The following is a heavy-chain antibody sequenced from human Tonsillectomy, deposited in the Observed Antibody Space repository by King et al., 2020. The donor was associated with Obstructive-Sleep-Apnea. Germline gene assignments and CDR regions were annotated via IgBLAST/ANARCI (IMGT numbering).Heavy chain of an antibody. Sequence: VQLVESGGGLVKPGGSLRLSCAASGFTFSSYNMNWVRQAPGKGLEWVSSIRSGSGYIYYAVSVQGRFTISRDNAKNSLYLQMNSLRAEDTAVYYCARDALNLRRAFDIWGQGTMVTVSS. CDR1: GFTFSSYN. D-gene: IGHD5-12*01. CDR2: IRSGSGYI. V-gene: IGHV3-21*06. J-gene: IGHJ3*02. CDR3: ARDALNLRRAFDI.